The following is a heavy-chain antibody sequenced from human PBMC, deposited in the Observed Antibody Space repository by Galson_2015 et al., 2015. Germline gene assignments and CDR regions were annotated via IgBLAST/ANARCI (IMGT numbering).Heavy chain of an antibody. CDR1: GFTFSSYA. CDR2: ISGSGGST. Sequence: SLRLSCAASGFTFSSYAMSWVRQAPGKGLEWVSAISGSGGSTYYADSVKGRFTISRDNSKNTLYLQMSSLRAEDTAVYYCAKDLGGDFDAFDIWGQGTMVTVSS. D-gene: IGHD1-26*01. V-gene: IGHV3-23*01. J-gene: IGHJ3*02. CDR3: AKDLGGDFDAFDI.